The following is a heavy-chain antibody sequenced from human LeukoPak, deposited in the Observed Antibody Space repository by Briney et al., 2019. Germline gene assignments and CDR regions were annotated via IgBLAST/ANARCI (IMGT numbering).Heavy chain of an antibody. CDR1: GFTFSNYW. D-gene: IGHD4/OR15-4a*01. Sequence: GSLRLSCVAPGFTFSNYWMHWVRQPPGKGLVWVSRIYVDGRTTNYADSVKGRFTISRDNAKNTVYLEMNSLRAEDTALYFCAKKAQYDGHYPLDYWGQGTLVTVSA. CDR3: AKKAQYDGHYPLDY. V-gene: IGHV3-74*01. J-gene: IGHJ4*02. CDR2: IYVDGRTT.